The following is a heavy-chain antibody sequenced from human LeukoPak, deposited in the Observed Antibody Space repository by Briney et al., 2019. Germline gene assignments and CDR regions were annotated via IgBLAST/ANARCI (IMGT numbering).Heavy chain of an antibody. CDR3: ARRLERREGWFDP. CDR2: IYYSGST. J-gene: IGHJ5*02. D-gene: IGHD1-1*01. V-gene: IGHV4-39*01. CDR1: GGSISSSSYY. Sequence: SETLSLTCTVSGGSISSSSYYWGWIRQPPGKGLEWIGSIYYSGSTYYNPSLKSRVTISVDTSKNQFSLKLSSVTAADTAVYYCARRLERREGWFDPWGQGTLVTVSS.